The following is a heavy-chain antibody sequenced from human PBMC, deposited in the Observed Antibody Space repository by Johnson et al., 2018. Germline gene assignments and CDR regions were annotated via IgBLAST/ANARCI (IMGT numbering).Heavy chain of an antibody. J-gene: IGHJ3*02. V-gene: IGHV4-59*11. Sequence: QVQLQESGPGLVKPSETLSLICTVSGVSLSLHQWKWIRQPPGKGLEWIGVIYESGGTNYNPSLTSRVTISLGASKNQFSLKLSSVTAADTAVYYCARESFSITAGNDGFDIWGQGTMVTVSS. D-gene: IGHD6-13*01. CDR3: ARESFSITAGNDGFDI. CDR2: IYESGGT. CDR1: GVSLSLHQ.